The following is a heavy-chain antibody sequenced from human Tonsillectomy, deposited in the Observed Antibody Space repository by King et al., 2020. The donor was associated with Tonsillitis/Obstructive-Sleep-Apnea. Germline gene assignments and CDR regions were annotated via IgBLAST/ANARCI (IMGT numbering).Heavy chain of an antibody. CDR3: AHRQGYCTGGNCPRWFDP. Sequence: ITLKESGPTLVKPTKTLTLTCTFSGFSLSTNGVGVGWIRQPPGKALEWLALIYWDDDNRYNTSLKSRLTITKDTSKNQVVLTMTNMDPVDTTTYYCAHRQGYCTGGNCPRWFDPWGQGTLVTVSS. V-gene: IGHV2-5*02. D-gene: IGHD2-8*02. CDR2: IYWDDDN. CDR1: GFSLSTNGVG. J-gene: IGHJ5*02.